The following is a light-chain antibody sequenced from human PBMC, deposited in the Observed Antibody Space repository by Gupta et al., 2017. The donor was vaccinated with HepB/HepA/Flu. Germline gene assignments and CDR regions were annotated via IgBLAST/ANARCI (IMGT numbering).Light chain of an antibody. J-gene: IGKJ4*01. V-gene: IGKV1-39*01. CDR2: GAS. CDR1: QYISNY. CDR3: QQTDRTPIT. Sequence: DIQMTQSPSSLFASVGDRVTITCRASQYISNYLNWYQKKPGRAPNLLISGASGLQNGVPSRFSGRGSETEFTLTIRSLQPEDFATYYCQQTDRTPITFGRGTKVEIK.